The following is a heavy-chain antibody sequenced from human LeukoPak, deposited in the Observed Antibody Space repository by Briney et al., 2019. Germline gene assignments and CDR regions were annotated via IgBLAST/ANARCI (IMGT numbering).Heavy chain of an antibody. D-gene: IGHD3-22*01. J-gene: IGHJ4*02. V-gene: IGHV1-2*02. CDR2: INPNSGGT. Sequence: ASVKVSCKASGYTFTGYYMHWVRQAPGQGLEWMGWINPNSGGTNYAQKFQGRVTMTRDTSISTAYMGLSRLRSDDTAVYYCARFRYDSSGYFDYWGQGTLVTVSS. CDR1: GYTFTGYY. CDR3: ARFRYDSSGYFDY.